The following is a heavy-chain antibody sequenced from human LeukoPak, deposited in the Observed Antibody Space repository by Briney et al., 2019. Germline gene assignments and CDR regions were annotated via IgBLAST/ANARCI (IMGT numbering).Heavy chain of an antibody. CDR1: GGSISSGSYY. J-gene: IGHJ4*02. CDR3: ARDYGSGIFDY. V-gene: IGHV4-61*02. CDR2: IYTRGST. D-gene: IGHD1-26*01. Sequence: PSETLSLTCTVSGGSISSGSYYGSWIRQPAGKGLEWIGRIYTRGSTNYNPSLKSLVTISVDTSKNQFSLKLSSVTAADTAVYYCARDYGSGIFDYWGQGTLVTVSS.